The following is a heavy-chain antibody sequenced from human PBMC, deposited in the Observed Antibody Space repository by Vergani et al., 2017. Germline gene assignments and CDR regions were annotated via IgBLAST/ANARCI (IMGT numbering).Heavy chain of an antibody. J-gene: IGHJ6*02. CDR3: ARGRQWRLTEYLYGMDV. D-gene: IGHD6-19*01. Sequence: QVQLLQSGSELKKPGASVRISCEASGYTFTNYPLIWVQQAPGQGLEFMGWINTNSGNPTYAPGFTGRFVFSLDTSVSTAYLQISGLKAEDSAVYYCARGRQWRLTEYLYGMDVWGQGTTVTVSS. V-gene: IGHV7-4-1*02. CDR2: INTNSGNP. CDR1: GYTFTNYP.